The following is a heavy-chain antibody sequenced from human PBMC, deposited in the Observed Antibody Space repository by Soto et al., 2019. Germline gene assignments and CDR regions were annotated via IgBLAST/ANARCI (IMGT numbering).Heavy chain of an antibody. D-gene: IGHD3-3*01. CDR3: ARDVHGSTYYDFWSGYYHYGMDV. CDR1: GFTFSSYA. Sequence: GGSLRLSCAASGFTFSSYAMHWVRQAPGKGLEWVAVISYDGSIKYYADSVKGRFTISRDNSKNTLYLQMNSLRAEDTAVYCCARDVHGSTYYDFWSGYYHYGMDVWGQGTTVTVSS. V-gene: IGHV3-30-3*01. J-gene: IGHJ6*02. CDR2: ISYDGSIK.